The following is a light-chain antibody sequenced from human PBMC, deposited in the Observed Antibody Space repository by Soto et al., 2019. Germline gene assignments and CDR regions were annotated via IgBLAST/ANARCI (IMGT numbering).Light chain of an antibody. J-gene: IGLJ3*02. CDR3: SSYTGSSTPV. Sequence: QSALTQPASVSGSPGQSITISCTGTSSDVGGYNYVSWYQHHPGKAPKLMTYEVRNRPSGVSNRFSGSKSGNTASLTISGLQAEDEADYYCSSYTGSSTPVFGGGTKLTVL. V-gene: IGLV2-14*01. CDR1: SSDVGGYNY. CDR2: EVR.